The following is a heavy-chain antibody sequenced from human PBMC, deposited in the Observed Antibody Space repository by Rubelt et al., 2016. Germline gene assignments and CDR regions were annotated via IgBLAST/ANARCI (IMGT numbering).Heavy chain of an antibody. CDR3: AKGILRWSVGYGMDV. V-gene: IGHV3-9*01. Sequence: VQLVESGGGLVQPGRSLRLSCAASGFTFDDYARHWVRQAPGKGLEWVSGISWNSGSIGYADSVKGRFTNSRDNAKNSLYLQMNSLRAEDTALYYCAKGILRWSVGYGMDVWGQGTTVTVSS. D-gene: IGHD4-23*01. CDR1: GFTFDDYA. J-gene: IGHJ6*02. CDR2: ISWNSGSI.